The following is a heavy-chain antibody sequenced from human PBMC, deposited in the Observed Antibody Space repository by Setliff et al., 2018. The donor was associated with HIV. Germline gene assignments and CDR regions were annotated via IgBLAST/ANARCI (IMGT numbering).Heavy chain of an antibody. CDR1: GFTFSSFH. J-gene: IGHJ3*02. D-gene: IGHD1-26*01. CDR3: ARDSGQGGTFDI. Sequence: GESLKISCAASGFTFSSFHMSWVRQAPRKGLEWVSYINSGSSSIYYADSVKGRFTISRDNAKNSLYLQMNNLRADDTAVYYCARDSGQGGTFDIWGQGTMVTVSS. V-gene: IGHV3-48*01. CDR2: INSGSSSI.